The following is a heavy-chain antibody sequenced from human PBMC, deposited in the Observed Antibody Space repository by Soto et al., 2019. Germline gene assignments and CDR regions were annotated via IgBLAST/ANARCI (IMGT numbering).Heavy chain of an antibody. J-gene: IGHJ3*02. CDR3: ARDPPYSGSYFPKAFDI. Sequence: QVQLVQSGAEVKKPGSSVKVSCKASGGTFSSYAISWVRQAPGQGLEWMGGIIPIFGTANYAQKFQGRVTITADESTRTAYMELSSLRSEDTAVYYCARDPPYSGSYFPKAFDIWGQATMVTVSS. V-gene: IGHV1-69*01. CDR1: GGTFSSYA. D-gene: IGHD1-26*01. CDR2: IIPIFGTA.